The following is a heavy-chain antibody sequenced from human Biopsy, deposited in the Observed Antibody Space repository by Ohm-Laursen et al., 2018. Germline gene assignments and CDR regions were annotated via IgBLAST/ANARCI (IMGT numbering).Heavy chain of an antibody. CDR3: AKCMTYSGDGIDY. V-gene: IGHV3-23*01. CDR2: ISGRTSGT. D-gene: IGHD5-12*01. CDR1: GFTFSSNA. Sequence: SLRPSCSASGFTFSSNAMSWVRQAPGKGLEWVSGISGRTSGTYYADSVKGRFTISRDNSKNTQYLQMSSLRAEDTALYYCAKCMTYSGDGIDYWGQGTLVTVSS. J-gene: IGHJ4*02.